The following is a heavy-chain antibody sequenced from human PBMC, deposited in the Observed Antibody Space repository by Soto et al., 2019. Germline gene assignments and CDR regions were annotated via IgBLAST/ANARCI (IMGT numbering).Heavy chain of an antibody. CDR1: GFSLSTSGMR. CDR3: ARMFHCSGGTCPLDY. J-gene: IGHJ4*02. V-gene: IGHV2-70*04. D-gene: IGHD2-15*01. Sequence: ESGPTLVNPTQTLTLTCTFSGFSLSTSGMRVSWIRQPPGKALEWLARIDWDDDKFYNTSLKTRLTISKDSSKNQVVLTMTNMDPVDTATYYCARMFHCSGGTCPLDYWGQGALVTVSS. CDR2: IDWDDDK.